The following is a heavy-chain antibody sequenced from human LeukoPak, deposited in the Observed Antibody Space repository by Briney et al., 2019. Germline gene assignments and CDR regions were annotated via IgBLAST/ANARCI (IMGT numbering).Heavy chain of an antibody. CDR3: TTGYYGSGSTYYYYGMDV. Sequence: GGSPRLSCAASGFTFSNAWMNWVRQAPGKGLEWVGRIKSKTDGGTTDYAAPVKGRFTISRDDSKNTLYLQMNSLKTEDTAVYYCTTGYYGSGSTYYYYGMDVWGQGTTVTVSS. CDR1: GFTFSNAW. CDR2: IKSKTDGGTT. V-gene: IGHV3-15*01. J-gene: IGHJ6*02. D-gene: IGHD3-10*01.